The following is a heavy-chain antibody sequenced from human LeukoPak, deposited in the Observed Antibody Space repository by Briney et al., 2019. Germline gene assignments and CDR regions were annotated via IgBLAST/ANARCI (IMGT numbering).Heavy chain of an antibody. J-gene: IGHJ6*03. CDR1: GYTFTSYD. CDR3: ARGRGITGTVLHYYMDV. Sequence: ASVKVSCKASGYTFTSYDINWVRQATGQGLEWMGWMNPNRGNTGYAQKLQRRATMTRNTTKSTAYMERSIPRSENTAEYYCARGRGITGTVLHYYMDVWGKGATVAVP. V-gene: IGHV1-8*01. CDR2: MNPNRGNT. D-gene: IGHD1-7*01.